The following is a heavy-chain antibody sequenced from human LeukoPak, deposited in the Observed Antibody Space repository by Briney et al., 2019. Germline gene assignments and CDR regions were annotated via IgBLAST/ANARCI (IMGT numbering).Heavy chain of an antibody. J-gene: IGHJ1*01. CDR1: GFTFSSYA. CDR2: ISGSGGRT. Sequence: KSGGSLRLSCAASGFTFSSYAMSWVRQAPGKGLEWVSSISGSGGRTDYADSVKGRFTISRDNSKNTLYLQMNSLRAEDTAVYYCAKEVAVVIQHWGQGTLVTVSS. V-gene: IGHV3-23*01. CDR3: AKEVAVVIQH.